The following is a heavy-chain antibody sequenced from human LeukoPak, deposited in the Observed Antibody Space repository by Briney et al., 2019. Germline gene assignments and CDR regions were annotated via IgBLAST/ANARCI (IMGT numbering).Heavy chain of an antibody. V-gene: IGHV3-9*01. D-gene: IGHD6-25*01. CDR2: ISWNSASI. CDR1: GFTVDDYA. Sequence: AGGSLRLACAASGFTVDDYAMHWVRQAPGKGLECVSGISWNSASIAYADSGNDRFTISRDNAKNSMYLQMNSLRAEDTALYYCTKDTASGNLGYYYYMDVWGKGTTVTVSS. CDR3: TKDTASGNLGYYYYMDV. J-gene: IGHJ6*03.